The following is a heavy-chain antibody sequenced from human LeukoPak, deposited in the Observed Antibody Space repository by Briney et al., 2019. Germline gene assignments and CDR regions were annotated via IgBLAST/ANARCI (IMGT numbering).Heavy chain of an antibody. V-gene: IGHV3-7*01. CDR2: IKVDGSVE. CDR1: GFAFQSYW. J-gene: IGHJ5*02. D-gene: IGHD6-13*01. CDR3: AREAGRYSSNIDWFDP. Sequence: PGGSLRLSCAASGFAFQSYWMSWVRQAPGKGLEWVANIKVDGSVEYYMDSVKGRFTISRDNAKNSLYLQMNSLRAEDTAVYYCAREAGRYSSNIDWFDPWGQGTLVTVSS.